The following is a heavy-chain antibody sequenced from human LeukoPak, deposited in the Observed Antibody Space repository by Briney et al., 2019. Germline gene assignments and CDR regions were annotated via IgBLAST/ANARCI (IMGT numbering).Heavy chain of an antibody. CDR1: GYTFTSYA. Sequence: RASVKVSCKASGYTFTSYAMHWERQAPGQRLEWMGWINAGNGNTKYSQKFQGRVTITRDTSASTAYMELSSLRSEDTAVYYCARAGSGWYWEGFDYWGQGTLVTVSS. CDR3: ARAGSGWYWEGFDY. D-gene: IGHD6-19*01. J-gene: IGHJ4*02. V-gene: IGHV1-3*01. CDR2: INAGNGNT.